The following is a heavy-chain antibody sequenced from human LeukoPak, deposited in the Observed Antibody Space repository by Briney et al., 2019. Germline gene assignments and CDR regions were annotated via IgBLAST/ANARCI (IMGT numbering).Heavy chain of an antibody. D-gene: IGHD5-12*01. CDR1: GGSFSGYY. Sequence: SETLSLTCAVYGGSFSGYYWSWIRQPPGKGLEWIGEINHSGSTNYNPSLKSRVIISVDTSKNQFSLKLSSVTAADTAVYYCARHRLGLRRLDYWGQGTLVTVSS. V-gene: IGHV4-34*01. J-gene: IGHJ4*02. CDR2: INHSGST. CDR3: ARHRLGLRRLDY.